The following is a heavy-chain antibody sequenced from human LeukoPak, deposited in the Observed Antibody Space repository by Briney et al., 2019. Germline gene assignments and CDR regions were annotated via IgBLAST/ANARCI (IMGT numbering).Heavy chain of an antibody. CDR3: ARDPTTNWFDP. Sequence: SETLSLTCTVSGGSISGYYWSWTRQPAGKGLEWIGRIYTSGSTNYNPSLKSRVTMSVDTSKNQFSLKLSSVTAADTAVYYCARDPTTNWFDPWGQGTLVTVSS. CDR2: IYTSGST. V-gene: IGHV4-4*07. CDR1: GGSISGYY. J-gene: IGHJ5*02. D-gene: IGHD4-17*01.